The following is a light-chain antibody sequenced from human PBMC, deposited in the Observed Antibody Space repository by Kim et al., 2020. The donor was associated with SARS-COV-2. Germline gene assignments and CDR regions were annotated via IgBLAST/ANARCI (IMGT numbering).Light chain of an antibody. CDR1: QRISNN. Sequence: SPGERATLSCRASQRISNNLAWYQQKPGQAPRLLIYDTFIRATGIPDRFSGSGSGTEFTLTISSLQSEDFAIYYCQQYASWPPLTFGGGTKVDIK. J-gene: IGKJ4*01. CDR2: DTF. V-gene: IGKV3-15*01. CDR3: QQYASWPPLT.